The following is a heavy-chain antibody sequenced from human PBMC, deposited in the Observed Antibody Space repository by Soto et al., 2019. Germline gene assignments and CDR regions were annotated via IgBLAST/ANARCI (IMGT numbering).Heavy chain of an antibody. D-gene: IGHD3-16*01. Sequence: SATLSLTCTIAGCSINNSYWSWITKPPGKGLEWFGYIFYIGSTNYNPSLKSRVTISLDTSKTQFSLKLSSVTAADTAVYYCARDLGERLGAYYYYYGMDVWGQGTTVT. CDR3: ARDLGERLGAYYYYYGMDV. CDR2: IFYIGST. V-gene: IGHV4-59*01. CDR1: GCSINNSY. J-gene: IGHJ6*02.